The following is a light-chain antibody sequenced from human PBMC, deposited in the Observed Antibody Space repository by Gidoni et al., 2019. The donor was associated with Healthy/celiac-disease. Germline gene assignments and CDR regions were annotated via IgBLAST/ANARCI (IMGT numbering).Light chain of an antibody. CDR3: QQRSNWLT. CDR1: QSVSSY. CDR2: DAS. J-gene: IGKJ4*01. Sequence: EIVLTQSPATLSLSPGERATLSCRASQSVSSYLAWYQQKPGQAPRLRIYDASNRATGIPARFSGSGSGTDFTLTISSLEPEDFAVYYCQQRSNWLTFXGXTKVEIK. V-gene: IGKV3-11*01.